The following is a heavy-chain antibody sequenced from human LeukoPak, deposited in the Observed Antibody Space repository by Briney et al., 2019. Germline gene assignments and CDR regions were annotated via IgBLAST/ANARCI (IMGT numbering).Heavy chain of an antibody. CDR1: GGSFSGYY. D-gene: IGHD2-2*01. Sequence: SETLSLTCAVYGGSFSGYYWSWIRQPPGKGLEWIGEINHSGSTNYNPSLKSRVTISVDTSKNQFSLRLSSVTAADTAVYYCATRVPADYWGQGTLVTVSS. CDR3: ATRVPADY. V-gene: IGHV4-34*01. J-gene: IGHJ4*02. CDR2: INHSGST.